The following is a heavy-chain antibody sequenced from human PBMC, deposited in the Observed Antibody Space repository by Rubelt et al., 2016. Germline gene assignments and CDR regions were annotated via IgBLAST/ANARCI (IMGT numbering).Heavy chain of an antibody. D-gene: IGHD3-3*01. CDR2: IYPGDSDT. V-gene: IGHV5-51*01. CDR1: GYSFTSYW. Sequence: RPGESLKISCKGSGYSFTSYWIGWVRQMPGKGLEWMGIIYPGDSDTRYSPPFQGQVTISADKSISTAYLQWSSLKASDTAMYYCARHAPYSDFWSGYYAGFQDYWGQGTLVTVSS. CDR3: ARHAPYSDFWSGYYAGFQDY. J-gene: IGHJ4*02.